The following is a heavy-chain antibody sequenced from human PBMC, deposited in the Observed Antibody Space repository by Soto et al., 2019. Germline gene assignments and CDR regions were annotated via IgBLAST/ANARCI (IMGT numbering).Heavy chain of an antibody. D-gene: IGHD3-22*01. CDR3: AKLLTGYYYDSSGYYYFDY. V-gene: IGHV3-23*04. Sequence: EVQLVESGGGLVQPGGSLRLSCAASGFTFSSYAMSWVRQAPGKGLEWVSAISGSGGSTYYADSVKGRFTISRDNSKNTLYLQMNSLRAEDTAVYYCAKLLTGYYYDSSGYYYFDYWGQGTLVTVSS. J-gene: IGHJ4*02. CDR1: GFTFSSYA. CDR2: ISGSGGST.